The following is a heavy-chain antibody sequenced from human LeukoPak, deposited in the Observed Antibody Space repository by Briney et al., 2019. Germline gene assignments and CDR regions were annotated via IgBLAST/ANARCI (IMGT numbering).Heavy chain of an antibody. Sequence: GGSLRLSCAASGFTFSSYSMNWVRQAPGKGREGVSYISSSSSTIYYADSVKGRFTISRDNAKNSLYLQMNSLRAEDTAVYYCARTIKKELWYSSVEAFDIWGQGTMVTVSS. J-gene: IGHJ3*02. V-gene: IGHV3-48*04. CDR3: ARTIKKELWYSSVEAFDI. CDR2: ISSSSSTI. D-gene: IGHD6-25*01. CDR1: GFTFSSYS.